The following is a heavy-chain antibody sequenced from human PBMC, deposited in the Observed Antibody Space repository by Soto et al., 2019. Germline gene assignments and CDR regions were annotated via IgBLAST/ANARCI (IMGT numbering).Heavy chain of an antibody. D-gene: IGHD3-3*01. CDR1: GGTFSSYA. CDR2: IIPIFGTA. J-gene: IGHJ6*02. V-gene: IGHV1-69*01. CDR3: ATACSTIFGVVVGNYCALDG. Sequence: SVKVSCTASGGTFSSYAISWVRQAPGQGLEWMGGIIPIFGTANYAQKFQGRVTITADESTHTAYMELSSLRSEDTAVYYCATACSTIFGVVVGNYCALDGRGQGTTVTVSS.